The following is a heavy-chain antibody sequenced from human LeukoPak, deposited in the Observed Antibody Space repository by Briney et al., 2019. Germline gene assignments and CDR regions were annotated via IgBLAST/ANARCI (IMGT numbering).Heavy chain of an antibody. J-gene: IGHJ6*03. D-gene: IGHD4-23*01. CDR2: IIPIFGTA. CDR3: AREGVDYGGNSDPHYYYYYYMDV. Sequence: SVKVSCKASGGTFSSYAISWVRQAPGQGLEWMGGIIPIFGTANYAQKFQGRVTITTDESTSTAYMELSSLRSEDTAVYYCAREGVDYGGNSDPHYYYYYYMDVWGKGTTVTVSS. V-gene: IGHV1-69*05. CDR1: GGTFSSYA.